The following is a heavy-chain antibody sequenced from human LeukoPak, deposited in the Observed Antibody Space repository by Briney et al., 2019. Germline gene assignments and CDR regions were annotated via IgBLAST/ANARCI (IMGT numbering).Heavy chain of an antibody. CDR3: TTTSGTYRFDP. CDR1: RFTFNSYA. J-gene: IGHJ5*02. Sequence: GGSLRLSCAASRFTFNSYAMSWVRQAPGKGLEWVSVIGGSNGITFYVGSVKGRFTISRDNAKNTLYLQMNSLRAEDTAVYYCTTTSGTYRFDPWGQGTLVTVSS. CDR2: IGGSNGIT. V-gene: IGHV3-23*01. D-gene: IGHD1-26*01.